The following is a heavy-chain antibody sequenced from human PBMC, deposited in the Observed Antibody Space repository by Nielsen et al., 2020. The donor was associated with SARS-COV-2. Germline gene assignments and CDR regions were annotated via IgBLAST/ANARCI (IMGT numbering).Heavy chain of an antibody. CDR2: INPSGGST. CDR1: GYTFTSYY. J-gene: IGHJ6*02. V-gene: IGHV1-46*01. Sequence: ASVKVSCKASGYTFTSYYMHWVRQAPGHGLEWMGIINPSGGSTNYARNFQGRVAMTRDTFTSTVYMELSSLRSEDTALYYCARGTGTTRNYYYFHGMDVWGQGTTVTVSS. D-gene: IGHD1-1*01. CDR3: ARGTGTTRNYYYFHGMDV.